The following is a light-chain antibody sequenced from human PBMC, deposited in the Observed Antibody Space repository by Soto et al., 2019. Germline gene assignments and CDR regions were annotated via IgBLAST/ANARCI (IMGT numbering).Light chain of an antibody. CDR1: SSDVGYYNY. CDR2: EVV. Sequence: LTQPASVSGSPGQSSTISCTGTSSDVGYYNYVSWFQQHPGKAPKLMIYEVVNRPSGVSIRFSGSKSGNMASLTITGLQAEDEADYYCSSYAAGSTYVFGTGTKVNVL. J-gene: IGLJ1*01. CDR3: SSYAAGSTYV. V-gene: IGLV2-14*01.